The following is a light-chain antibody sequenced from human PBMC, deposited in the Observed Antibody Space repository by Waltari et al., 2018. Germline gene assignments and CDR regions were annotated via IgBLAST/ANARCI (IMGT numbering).Light chain of an antibody. CDR3: CSYAGSRTFV. Sequence: QSALTQPASVSGSPGQSLTLSCTGTSSDVGGYNLVSWYQQHPGKAPKFIIYEGSKRPSGVSTRFSGSKSGTAASLTISGLQAEDEADYYCCSYAGSRTFVFGTGTKVTVL. CDR2: EGS. J-gene: IGLJ1*01. V-gene: IGLV2-23*01. CDR1: SSDVGGYNL.